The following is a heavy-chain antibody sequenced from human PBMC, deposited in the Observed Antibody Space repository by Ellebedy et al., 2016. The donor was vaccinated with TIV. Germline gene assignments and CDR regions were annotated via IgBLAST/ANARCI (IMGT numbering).Heavy chain of an antibody. CDR1: EFAFSSYA. Sequence: GGSLRLSXAASEFAFSSYAMHWVRQAPGKGLEWVALISFDGGNNFYADSVKGRFTISRDNSKNTLYLQMNSLRAEDTAVYYCARWGNTIFGEVTADAFDIWGQGTMVTVSS. J-gene: IGHJ3*02. CDR3: ARWGNTIFGEVTADAFDI. CDR2: ISFDGGNN. V-gene: IGHV3-30-3*01. D-gene: IGHD3-3*01.